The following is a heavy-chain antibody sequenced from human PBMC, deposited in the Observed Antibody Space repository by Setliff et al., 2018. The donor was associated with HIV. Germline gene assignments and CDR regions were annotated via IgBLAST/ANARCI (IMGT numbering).Heavy chain of an antibody. V-gene: IGHV1-2*02. D-gene: IGHD3-22*01. CDR1: GYTFTDYY. CDR2: IIPIFNTA. J-gene: IGHJ3*02. CDR3: ARDGYYDSSGYSAFDI. Sequence: GASVKVSCKASGYTFTDYYVHWVRQAPGQGLEWMGGIIPIFNTANYAQKFQGRVTMTRDTSISTAYMELSRLRSDDTAVYYCARDGYYDSSGYSAFDIWGQGTMVTVSS.